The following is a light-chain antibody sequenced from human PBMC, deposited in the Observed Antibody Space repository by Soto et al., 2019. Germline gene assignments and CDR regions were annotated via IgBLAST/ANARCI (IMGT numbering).Light chain of an antibody. J-gene: IGKJ4*01. CDR1: QSISSW. CDR2: KAS. Sequence: DSQMTQYPSTLSASVGDRVTITCRASQSISSWLAWYQQKPGKAPKLLISKASTLQSGVPPRFSGSGYGTEFPLTIRSLQPDDFATYYCQQYERYPMTFGGGTKVEIK. V-gene: IGKV1-5*03. CDR3: QQYERYPMT.